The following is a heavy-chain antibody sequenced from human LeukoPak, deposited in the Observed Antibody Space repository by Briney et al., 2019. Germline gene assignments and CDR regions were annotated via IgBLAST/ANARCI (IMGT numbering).Heavy chain of an antibody. CDR1: GGTFSSYA. CDR3: ARDPVLYLVAGEYFQH. J-gene: IGHJ1*01. CDR2: ISAYNGNT. D-gene: IGHD6-19*01. V-gene: IGHV1-18*01. Sequence: ASVKVSCKASGGTFSSYAISWVRQAPGQGLEWMGWISAYNGNTNYAQKLQGRVTMTTDTSTSTAYMELRSLRSDDTAVYYCARDPVLYLVAGEYFQHWGQGTLVTVSS.